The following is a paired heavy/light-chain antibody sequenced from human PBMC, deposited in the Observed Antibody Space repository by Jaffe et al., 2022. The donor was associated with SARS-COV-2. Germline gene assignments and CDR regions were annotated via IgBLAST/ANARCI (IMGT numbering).Heavy chain of an antibody. V-gene: IGHV3-48*02. CDR2: ISNTGSTT. Sequence: EVQLVESGGGLVQPGGSLRLSCAASGFIFSNYNMNWARQAPGKGLEWVSYISNTGSTTNYADSVKGRFTISRDNAKNSLYLQMNTLRDEDTAVYYCARDDYSSGWSKFDPWGQGTLVTVSS. CDR3: ARDDYSSGWSKFDP. D-gene: IGHD6-19*01. J-gene: IGHJ5*02. CDR1: GFIFSNYN.
Light chain of an antibody. J-gene: IGKJ4*01. Sequence: DIQMTQSPSSLFASVGDRVTITCRASHNINNFLNWYQQRPGKAPKVLVYAASNLQSGVPSRFSGSGSGTDFTLTISSLQPEDFATYYCQQSYSTLSSFGGGTKVEIK. CDR3: QQSYSTLSS. V-gene: IGKV1-39*01. CDR1: HNINNF. CDR2: AAS.